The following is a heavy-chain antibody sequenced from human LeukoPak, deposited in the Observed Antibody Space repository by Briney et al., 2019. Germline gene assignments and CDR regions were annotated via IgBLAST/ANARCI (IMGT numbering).Heavy chain of an antibody. V-gene: IGHV4-31*03. D-gene: IGHD5-18*01. CDR3: AREKLADSYGPDY. Sequence: SETLSLTCTVSGGSISSGGYYWSWIRQHPGKGLEWIGYIYYSGSTYYNPSLKSRVTISVDTSKNQFSLKLSSVTAADTAVYYCAREKLADSYGPDYWGRGTLVTVSS. CDR2: IYYSGST. J-gene: IGHJ4*02. CDR1: GGSISSGGYY.